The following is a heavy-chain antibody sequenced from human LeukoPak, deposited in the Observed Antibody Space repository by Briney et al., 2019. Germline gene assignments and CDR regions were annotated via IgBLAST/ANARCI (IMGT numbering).Heavy chain of an antibody. V-gene: IGHV4-59*06. CDR1: GGSISSYY. D-gene: IGHD3-16*02. Sequence: SETLSLTCTVSGGSISSYYWSWIRQPPGKGLEWIGYIYYSGSTYYNPSLKSRVTISVDTSKNQFSLKLSSVTAADTAVYYCSITFGGVIAYDAFDIWGQGTMVTVSS. CDR3: SITFGGVIAYDAFDI. CDR2: IYYSGST. J-gene: IGHJ3*02.